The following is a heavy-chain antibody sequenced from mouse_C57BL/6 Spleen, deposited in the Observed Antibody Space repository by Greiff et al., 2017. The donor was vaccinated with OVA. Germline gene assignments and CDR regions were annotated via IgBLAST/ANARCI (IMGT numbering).Heavy chain of an antibody. V-gene: IGHV3-8*01. Sequence: EVQLVESGPGLAKPSQTLSLTCSVTGYSIPSDYWNWIRKFPGNKLEYMGYISYSGSTYYNPSLKSRIYITRDTSKNQYYLQLNSVTTEDTATYYGARYRDSSGYYFDYWGQGTTLTVSS. J-gene: IGHJ2*01. CDR3: ARYRDSSGYYFDY. CDR2: ISYSGST. CDR1: GYSIPSDY. D-gene: IGHD3-2*02.